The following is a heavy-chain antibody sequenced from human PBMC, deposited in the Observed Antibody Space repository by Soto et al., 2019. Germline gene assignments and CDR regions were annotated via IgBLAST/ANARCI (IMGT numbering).Heavy chain of an antibody. J-gene: IGHJ4*02. V-gene: IGHV4-39*07. Sequence: ASETLSLTCTVSGGSISSSSYYWTWIRQPPGTGLEWIGEINHSGSTNYNPSLKSRVTISVDTSKNQFSLKLTSVTAADTAVYYCARDKITGLFDYWGQGTLGTVSS. CDR1: GGSISSSSYY. D-gene: IGHD2-8*02. CDR2: INHSGST. CDR3: ARDKITGLFDY.